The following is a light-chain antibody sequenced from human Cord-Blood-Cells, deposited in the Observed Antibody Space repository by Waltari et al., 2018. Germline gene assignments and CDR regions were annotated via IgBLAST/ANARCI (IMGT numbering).Light chain of an antibody. CDR1: QDISNY. V-gene: IGKV1-33*01. J-gene: IGKJ2*01. Sequence: DIQMTQSPSSLSASVGDRVTITCQASQDISNYLNWYQQKPGKAPKLLIYDASNLETGVPSRFSGSGSVTDVTFTISSLQPEDIATYYCQQYDNLPYTFGQGTKLEIK. CDR2: DAS. CDR3: QQYDNLPYT.